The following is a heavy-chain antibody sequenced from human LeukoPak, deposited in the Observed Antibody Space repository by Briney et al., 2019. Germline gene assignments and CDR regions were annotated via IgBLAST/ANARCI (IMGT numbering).Heavy chain of an antibody. V-gene: IGHV4-30-4*02. Sequence: SETLSLTCTVSGGSISSGDYYWSWIRQPPGKGLEWIGYIYYSGSTYYNPSLKSRVTISVDTSKNQFSLKLSSVTAADTAVYYCARDALGRSSWADAFDIWGQGTMVTVSS. CDR1: GGSISSGDYY. CDR2: IYYSGST. D-gene: IGHD6-13*01. CDR3: ARDALGRSSWADAFDI. J-gene: IGHJ3*02.